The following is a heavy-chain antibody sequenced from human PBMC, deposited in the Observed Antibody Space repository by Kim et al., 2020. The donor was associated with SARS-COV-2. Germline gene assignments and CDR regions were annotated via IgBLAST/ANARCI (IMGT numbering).Heavy chain of an antibody. CDR1: GFTFSGSA. V-gene: IGHV3-73*01. CDR3: TSVPAMTLAFWYAFH. J-gene: IGHJ3*02. Sequence: GGSLRLSCAASGFTFSGSAIHWVRQASGKGLAWVGRIRSKANRYATAYASSVRGSFTISRDDSKNTAYLQMNNLKTEDTAVYYCTSVPAMTLAFWYAFH. CDR2: IRSKANRYAT. D-gene: IGHD3-3*02.